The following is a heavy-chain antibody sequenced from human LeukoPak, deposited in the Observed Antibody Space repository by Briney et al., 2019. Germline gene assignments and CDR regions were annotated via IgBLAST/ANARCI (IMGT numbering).Heavy chain of an antibody. D-gene: IGHD6-19*01. Sequence: GGSLRLSCAASGFTFSSYAMSWVRQAPWKGLEWVSYISSSSSTIYYADSVKGRFTISRDNAKNSLYLQMNSLRAEDTAVYYCASFPVVGTQWGALDIWGQGTMVTVSS. CDR2: ISSSSSTI. CDR1: GFTFSSYA. J-gene: IGHJ3*02. V-gene: IGHV3-48*04. CDR3: ASFPVVGTQWGALDI.